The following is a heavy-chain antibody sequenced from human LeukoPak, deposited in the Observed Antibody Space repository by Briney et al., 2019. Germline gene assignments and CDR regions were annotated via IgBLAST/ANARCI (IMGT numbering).Heavy chain of an antibody. Sequence: GGSLRLSCAASGFTVSSNDMNWVRQAPGQGPEWVSVIYSGGSTYYADSVKGRFTISRDNSKNTLLLQMNSLRVEDTAVYYCATTDYSHFDYWGQGTLVTVSS. CDR2: IYSGGST. CDR3: ATTDYSHFDY. D-gene: IGHD2-15*01. V-gene: IGHV3-66*02. CDR1: GFTVSSND. J-gene: IGHJ4*02.